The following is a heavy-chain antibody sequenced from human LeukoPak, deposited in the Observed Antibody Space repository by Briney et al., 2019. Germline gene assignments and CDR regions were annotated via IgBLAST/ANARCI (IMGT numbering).Heavy chain of an antibody. J-gene: IGHJ4*02. CDR2: INGDGSTT. Sequence: GGSLRLSCAASGFTFSSNWIHWVRQAPGEGLVWVSTINGDGSTTSYADSVKGRFTISRDNAKNTLSLQLNSLRAEDTAVYSCARDRGSTEFDYWGQGTLVTVSS. CDR3: ARDRGSTEFDY. CDR1: GFTFSSNW. V-gene: IGHV3-74*01. D-gene: IGHD3-10*01.